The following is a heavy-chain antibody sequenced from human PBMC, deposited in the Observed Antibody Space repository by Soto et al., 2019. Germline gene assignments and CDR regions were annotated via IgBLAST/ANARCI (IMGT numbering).Heavy chain of an antibody. CDR2: MSASGSTT. V-gene: IGHV3-23*01. CDR1: GFTFSNFA. Sequence: EVRLLESGGGLVQPGGSLRLSCAGSGFTFSNFAMSWVRQAPGKGLEWVSAMSASGSTTFYADSVRGRFTMSRDNSKNMMYLQMNSLRADDTAIYYCARAPWFGEVPKGCDYWGQGTLVTVSS. CDR3: ARAPWFGEVPKGCDY. J-gene: IGHJ4*02. D-gene: IGHD3-10*01.